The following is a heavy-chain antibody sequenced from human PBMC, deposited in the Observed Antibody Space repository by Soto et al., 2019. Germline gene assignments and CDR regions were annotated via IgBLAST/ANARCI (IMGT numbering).Heavy chain of an antibody. CDR3: ARVLGSRGAGGNGY. J-gene: IGHJ4*02. D-gene: IGHD2-15*01. CDR2: ISAYNGNT. CDR1: GYTFTSYG. V-gene: IGHV1-18*01. Sequence: ASVKVSCKASGYTFTSYGISWVRQAPGQGLEWMGWISAYNGNTNYAQKLQGRVTMTTDTSTSTAYMALRSLRSADTAVYYCARVLGSRGAGGNGYWCQGTLVTVSS.